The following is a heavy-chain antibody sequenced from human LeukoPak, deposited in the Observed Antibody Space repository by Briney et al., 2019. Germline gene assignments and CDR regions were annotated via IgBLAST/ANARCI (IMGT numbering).Heavy chain of an antibody. J-gene: IGHJ4*02. Sequence: GGSLRLSCAASGFTFSSYAMTWVRQAPGKGLEWVSGISGSGGTTYYADSVKGRFTISRDNSKNTLYLQMNSLRAEDTAVYYCAKGVGSWHQLDYWGQGTLVTVSS. CDR1: GFTFSSYA. CDR2: ISGSGGTT. CDR3: AKGVGSWHQLDY. D-gene: IGHD2-15*01. V-gene: IGHV3-23*01.